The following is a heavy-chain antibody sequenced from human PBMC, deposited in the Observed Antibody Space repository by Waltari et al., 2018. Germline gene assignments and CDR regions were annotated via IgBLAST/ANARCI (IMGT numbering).Heavy chain of an antibody. CDR2: IYYSGST. CDR3: ARGVAARPPGFDY. D-gene: IGHD6-6*01. V-gene: IGHV4-59*01. J-gene: IGHJ4*02. Sequence: QVQLQESGPGLVKPSETLSLTCTVSGGSISSYYWSWIRQPPGKGLEWIGYIYYSGSTNYNPSLKSRVTISVDTSKNQFSLKLSSVTAADTAVYYCARGVAARPPGFDYWGQGTLVTVSS. CDR1: GGSISSYY.